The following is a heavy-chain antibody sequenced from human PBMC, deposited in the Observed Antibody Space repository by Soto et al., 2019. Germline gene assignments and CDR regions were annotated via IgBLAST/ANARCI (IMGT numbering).Heavy chain of an antibody. CDR2: IYYSGST. CDR1: GGSISSSSYC. V-gene: IGHV4-39*01. D-gene: IGHD3-22*01. Sequence: SETLSLTCTVSGGSISSSSYCWGWIRQPPGKGLEWIGSIYYSGSTYYNPSLKSRVTISVDTSKNQFSLKLSSVTAADTAVYYCARHPISGYDSSQYNWFDPWGQGTLVTVSS. CDR3: ARHPISGYDSSQYNWFDP. J-gene: IGHJ5*02.